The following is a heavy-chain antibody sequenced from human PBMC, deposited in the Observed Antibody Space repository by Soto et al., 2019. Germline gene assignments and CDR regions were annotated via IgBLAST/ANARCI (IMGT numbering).Heavy chain of an antibody. CDR1: GFTFSSYA. Sequence: GGSLRLSCAASGFTFSSYAMSWVRQAPGKGLEWVSAISGSGGSTYYADSVKGRFTISRDNSKNTLYLQMNSLRAEDTAVYYCARDLHSSGYYWRYRGDWFDPWGQGTLVTVSS. CDR3: ARDLHSSGYYWRYRGDWFDP. V-gene: IGHV3-23*01. CDR2: ISGSGGST. D-gene: IGHD3-22*01. J-gene: IGHJ5*02.